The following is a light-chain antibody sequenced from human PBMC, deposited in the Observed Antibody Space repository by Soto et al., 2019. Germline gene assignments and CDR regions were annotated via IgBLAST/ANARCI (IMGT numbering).Light chain of an antibody. J-gene: IGLJ3*02. Sequence: QSVLTQPPSASGSPGQAVTISCTGTSTDIGGYNYVSWYQQHPGKAPKLMIYEVTKRPSGVPGRFSGSKSGNTASLTVSRLQAEDEADYYCSSYADSNTRVVFGGGTK. V-gene: IGLV2-8*01. CDR2: EVT. CDR3: SSYADSNTRVV. CDR1: STDIGGYNY.